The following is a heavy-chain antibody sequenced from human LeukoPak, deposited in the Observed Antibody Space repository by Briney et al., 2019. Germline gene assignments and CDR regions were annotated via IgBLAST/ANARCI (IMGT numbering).Heavy chain of an antibody. CDR1: GYSFPSFG. CDR3: ARDQGIVGTSYYYYGMDV. J-gene: IGHJ6*02. V-gene: IGHV1-18*01. D-gene: IGHD1-26*01. CDR2: ISAYNGDA. Sequence: ASVKVSCKASGYSFPSFGLSWVRQAPGQGLEWMGWISAYNGDAIYEQKFQGRVTVTTDTSTRTAYMELRGLRSDDTAVYYCARDQGIVGTSYYYYGMDVWGQGTTVTVSS.